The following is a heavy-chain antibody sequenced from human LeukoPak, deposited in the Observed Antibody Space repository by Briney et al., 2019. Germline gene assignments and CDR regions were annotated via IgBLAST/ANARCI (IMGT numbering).Heavy chain of an antibody. CDR3: VRNGALRYYFDY. CDR2: IKQDGSEK. Sequence: PGGSLRLSCAASGFTFSAYGMYWVRQAPGKGLEWVANIKQDGSEKYYVDSVKGRFTISRDNAKNSLYLQMNSLRAEDTAVYYCVRNGALRYYFDYWGQGTLVTVSS. CDR1: GFTFSAYG. J-gene: IGHJ4*02. D-gene: IGHD1-26*01. V-gene: IGHV3-7*01.